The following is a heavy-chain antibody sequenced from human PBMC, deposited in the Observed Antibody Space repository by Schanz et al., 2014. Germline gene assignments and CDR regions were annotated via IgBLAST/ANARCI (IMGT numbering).Heavy chain of an antibody. CDR1: GYTFTDYH. V-gene: IGHV1-46*01. CDR2: INPSGGST. CDR3: ARDPHSASYFPSPPLYGLDV. J-gene: IGHJ6*02. D-gene: IGHD1-26*01. Sequence: QVQLVQSGAEVKKPGASVKVSCKSSGYTFTDYHIHWVRQAPGQGLEWMATINPSGGSTSFAQKFQGRVTMTRATSTSTVNMELTSLRSEDTAVYYCARDPHSASYFPSPPLYGLDVWGQGTTVTVSS.